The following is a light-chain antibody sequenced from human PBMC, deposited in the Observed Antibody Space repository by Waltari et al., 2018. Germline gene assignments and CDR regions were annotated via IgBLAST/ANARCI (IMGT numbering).Light chain of an antibody. Sequence: QSVLTQPPSVSGAPGQRVTISCTGSSSNIGAGSDVHWYQQLPGTAPKLPIYGNSNRPSGVPDRFSGSKSGTSASLAITGLQAEDEADYYCQSYDSSLSVVFGGGTKLTVL. CDR3: QSYDSSLSVV. J-gene: IGLJ2*01. CDR2: GNS. V-gene: IGLV1-40*01. CDR1: SSNIGAGSD.